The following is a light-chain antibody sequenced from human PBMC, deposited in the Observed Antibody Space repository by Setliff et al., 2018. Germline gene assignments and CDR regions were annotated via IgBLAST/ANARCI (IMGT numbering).Light chain of an antibody. CDR1: SSDVGGYNY. J-gene: IGLJ1*01. Sequence: QSVLTQPPSASGSPGQSVTISCTGTSSDVGGYNYVSWYQQHPGKAPKLMIYEVSKWPSGVPDRFSGSKSGNTASLAITGLHAEDEADYYCQSYDSSLSAYVFGTGTKVTVL. CDR2: EVS. CDR3: QSYDSSLSAYV. V-gene: IGLV2-8*01.